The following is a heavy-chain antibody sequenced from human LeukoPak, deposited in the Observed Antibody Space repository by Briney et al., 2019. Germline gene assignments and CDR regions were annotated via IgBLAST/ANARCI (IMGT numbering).Heavy chain of an antibody. CDR2: IYHSGNT. D-gene: IGHD6-6*01. CDR3: ARFPARKAD. Sequence: SETLSLTCTVSNGSISPYYWSWIRQPPGKGLEWLGDIYHSGNTNYNPSLKNRVTISVDTSKNQFSLKLTSVTTADTAVYFCARFPARKADWGQGTLVTVSS. V-gene: IGHV4-59*01. J-gene: IGHJ4*02. CDR1: NGSISPYY.